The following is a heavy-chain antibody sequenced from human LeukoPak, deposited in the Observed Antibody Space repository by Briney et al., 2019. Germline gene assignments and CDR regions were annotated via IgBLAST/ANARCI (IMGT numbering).Heavy chain of an antibody. V-gene: IGHV3-21*01. Sequence: GGSLRLSCAASGFTFGSHAMSWVRQAPGKGLEWVSFISTSSSYIHNADSVKGRFTISRDNAENSLYLQMNSLRAEDTAVYYCARAAIAAARIYYYMDVWGKGTTVTVSS. CDR2: ISTSSSYI. CDR3: ARAAIAAARIYYYMDV. CDR1: GFTFGSHA. J-gene: IGHJ6*03. D-gene: IGHD6-13*01.